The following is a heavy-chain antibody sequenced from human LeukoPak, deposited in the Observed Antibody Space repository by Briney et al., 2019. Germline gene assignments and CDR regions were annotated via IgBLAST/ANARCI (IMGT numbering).Heavy chain of an antibody. Sequence: PGESLKISCKGSGYSFTSYWIGWVRQMPGKGPEWMGIIYPGDSDTRYSPSFQGQVTISADKSISTAYLQWSSLKASDTAMYYCARTMVRGVISYYYGMDVWGQGTTVTVSS. V-gene: IGHV5-51*01. CDR3: ARTMVRGVISYYYGMDV. CDR2: IYPGDSDT. D-gene: IGHD3-10*01. J-gene: IGHJ6*02. CDR1: GYSFTSYW.